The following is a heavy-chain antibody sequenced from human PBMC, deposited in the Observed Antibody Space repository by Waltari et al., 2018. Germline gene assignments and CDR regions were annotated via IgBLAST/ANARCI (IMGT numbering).Heavy chain of an antibody. CDR1: GFTFNNYA. Sequence: EVQLLESGGGLIQPGGSLRLSCAASGFTFNNYAMTWVRQAPGQGLEWVSAISASGGSTYTADSVKGRFTISRDNSRNTLYVQMNSLRADDTAVYYCARGSYGSGHYYQPPYYFDYWGQGTLVTVSS. V-gene: IGHV3-23*01. J-gene: IGHJ4*02. CDR3: ARGSYGSGHYYQPPYYFDY. D-gene: IGHD3-10*01. CDR2: ISASGGST.